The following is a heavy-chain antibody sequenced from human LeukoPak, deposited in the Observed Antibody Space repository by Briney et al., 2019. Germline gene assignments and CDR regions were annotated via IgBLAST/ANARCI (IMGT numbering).Heavy chain of an antibody. CDR1: GFTVSSNY. Sequence: LPGGSLRLSCAAPGFTVSSNYMSWVRQARGKGLEWVSVIYSGGSTYYADSVKGRFTISRDNSKNTLYLQMNSPRAEDTAVYYCARALYGVVVLDYWGQGTLVTVSS. D-gene: IGHD3-22*01. V-gene: IGHV3-53*01. J-gene: IGHJ4*02. CDR2: IYSGGST. CDR3: ARALYGVVVLDY.